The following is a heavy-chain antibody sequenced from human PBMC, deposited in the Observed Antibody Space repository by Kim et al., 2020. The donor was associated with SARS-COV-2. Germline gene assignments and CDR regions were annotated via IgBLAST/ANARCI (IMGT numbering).Heavy chain of an antibody. CDR2: ISYDGSDK. D-gene: IGHD2-21*02. CDR1: GFTFSSYA. V-gene: IGHV3-30-3*01. CDR3: ARDYGGNSADYYFDY. Sequence: GGSLRLSCAASGFTFSSYAMHWVRQAPGKGLEWVAVISYDGSDKHNADSVKGRFTISRDNSKNTLYLQMNSLIAEDTAVYYCARDYGGNSADYYFDYWGQGTLVTVSS. J-gene: IGHJ4*02.